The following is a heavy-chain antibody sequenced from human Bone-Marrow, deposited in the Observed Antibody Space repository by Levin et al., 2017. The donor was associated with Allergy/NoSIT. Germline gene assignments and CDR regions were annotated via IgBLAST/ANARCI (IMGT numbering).Heavy chain of an antibody. CDR1: GFTFSSYW. Sequence: GESLKISCAASGFTFSSYWMSWVRQAPGKGLEWVANIKQDGSEKYYVDSVKGRFTISRDNAKNSLYLQMNSLRAEDTAVYYCASLNWNEKGGYYYYYMDVWGKGTTVTVSS. D-gene: IGHD1-20*01. J-gene: IGHJ6*03. V-gene: IGHV3-7*03. CDR3: ASLNWNEKGGYYYYYMDV. CDR2: IKQDGSEK.